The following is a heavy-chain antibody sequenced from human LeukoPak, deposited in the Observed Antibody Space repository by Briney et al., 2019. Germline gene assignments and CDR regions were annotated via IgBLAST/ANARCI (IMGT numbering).Heavy chain of an antibody. CDR2: ISGSGGST. Sequence: GGSLRLSCAAPGFTFSSYAMSWVRQAPGKGLEWVSAISGSGGSTYYADSVKGRFTISRDNSKNTLYLQMNSLRAEDTAVYYCARDRVGSSSWYVVHYFDYWGQGTLVTVSS. D-gene: IGHD6-13*01. V-gene: IGHV3-23*01. CDR1: GFTFSSYA. CDR3: ARDRVGSSSWYVVHYFDY. J-gene: IGHJ4*02.